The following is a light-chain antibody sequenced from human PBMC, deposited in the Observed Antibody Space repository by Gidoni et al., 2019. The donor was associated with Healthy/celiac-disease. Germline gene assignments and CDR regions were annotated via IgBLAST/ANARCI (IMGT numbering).Light chain of an antibody. CDR3: QQSYSTLRS. Sequence: DIQMTKSPSSLSASVGDRVTITCRASQSISSYLNWYQQKPGKAHKLLIYAASSLQSGVPSRFSGSGSGTDFTLTISSLQPEDFATYYCQQSYSTLRSFGQGTKLEIK. J-gene: IGKJ2*04. V-gene: IGKV1-39*01. CDR1: QSISSY. CDR2: AAS.